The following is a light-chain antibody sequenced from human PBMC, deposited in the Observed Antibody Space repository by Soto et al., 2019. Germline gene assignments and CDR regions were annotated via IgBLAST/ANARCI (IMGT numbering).Light chain of an antibody. CDR3: ISYIPSTTTHWV. J-gene: IGLJ3*02. Sequence: QSALTQPASVSGSPGQSITISCTGTSGDIGSYNRVSWYQHHPGKAPKLLIFEVYNRPSGISDRFSGSKSGDTASLTISGLQAEDEADYYCISYIPSTTTHWVFGGGTKLTVL. CDR2: EVY. CDR1: SGDIGSYNR. V-gene: IGLV2-14*01.